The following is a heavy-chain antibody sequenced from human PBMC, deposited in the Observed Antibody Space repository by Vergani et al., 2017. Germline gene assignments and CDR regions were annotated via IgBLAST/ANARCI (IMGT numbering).Heavy chain of an antibody. CDR3: AKDVEGAIISLFDY. Sequence: EVQLLESGGGLVQPGGSLRLSCAASGFPFSSYAMSWVPQAPGQGLEWVSAFSGSGGSTNYADSVKGRFTISRDNSKNTLYLQMNSLRAEDTAVYYCAKDVEGAIISLFDYWGQGTLVTVSS. CDR2: FSGSGGST. V-gene: IGHV3-23*01. CDR1: GFPFSSYA. J-gene: IGHJ4*02. D-gene: IGHD3-10*01.